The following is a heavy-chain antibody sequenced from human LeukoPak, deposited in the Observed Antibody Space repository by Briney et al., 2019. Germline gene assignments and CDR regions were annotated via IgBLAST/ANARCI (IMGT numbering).Heavy chain of an antibody. CDR1: GFTFSTYA. J-gene: IGHJ6*02. CDR3: PKDKAGYYSYYGMDV. D-gene: IGHD6-19*01. V-gene: IGHV3-23*01. CDR2: ISGSGGST. Sequence: GGSLRLSCAAPGFTFSTYAMSWVRQAPGKGLEWVSAISGSGGSTYYSDSVKGRFTISRDNSKNTLYLQMNSLRAEDTALYYCPKDKAGYYSYYGMDVWAQGTTVTFP.